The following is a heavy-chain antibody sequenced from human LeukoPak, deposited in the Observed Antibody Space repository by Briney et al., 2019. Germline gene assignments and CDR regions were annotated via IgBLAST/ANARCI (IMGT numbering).Heavy chain of an antibody. CDR1: GGSSSGYY. CDR2: INHSGST. J-gene: IGHJ4*02. CDR3: ARLGYYDSRVDY. D-gene: IGHD3-22*01. V-gene: IGHV4-34*01. Sequence: SETLSLTCAVYGGSSSGYYWSWIRQPPGKGLEWIGEINHSGSTNYNPSLKSRVTISVDTSKNQFSLKLSSVTAADTAVYYCARLGYYDSRVDYWGQGTLVTVSS.